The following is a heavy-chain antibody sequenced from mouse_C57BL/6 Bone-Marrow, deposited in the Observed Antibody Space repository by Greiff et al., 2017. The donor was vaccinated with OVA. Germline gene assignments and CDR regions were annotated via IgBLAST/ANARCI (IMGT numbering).Heavy chain of an antibody. CDR1: GFTFSSYT. Sequence: EVQLVESGGGLVKPGGSLKLSCAASGFTFSSYTMSWVRQTPEKRLEWVATISGGGGNTYYPDSVKGRFTISRDNAKNTLYLQMSSLRSEDTALYYCARQSYWGYFDVWGTGTTVTVSS. V-gene: IGHV5-9*01. CDR3: ARQSYWGYFDV. J-gene: IGHJ1*03. D-gene: IGHD2-12*01. CDR2: ISGGGGNT.